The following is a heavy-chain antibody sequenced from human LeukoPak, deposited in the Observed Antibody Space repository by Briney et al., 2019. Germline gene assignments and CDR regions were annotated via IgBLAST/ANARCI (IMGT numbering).Heavy chain of an antibody. Sequence: PGESLKISCKGSGYSFTSYWIGWVRQMPGKGLEWMGIVFPVDSDTRYSPSFQGQVTTSVDKSISTAYLQWSSLKASDTAMYYCARRIGYSSGSGWFDPWGQGILVTVSS. CDR3: ARRIGYSSGSGWFDP. J-gene: IGHJ5*02. CDR2: VFPVDSDT. V-gene: IGHV5-51*01. D-gene: IGHD6-19*01. CDR1: GYSFTSYW.